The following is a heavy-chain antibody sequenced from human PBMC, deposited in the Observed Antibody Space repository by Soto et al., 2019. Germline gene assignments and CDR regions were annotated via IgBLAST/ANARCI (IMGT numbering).Heavy chain of an antibody. CDR2: MNPNSGNT. D-gene: IGHD3-10*01. CDR3: ARGAMVRGVILSQNPDYYYYYYMDV. Sequence: WASLKVSCKASGYAFTSYDINWVRQATGQGLEWMGWMNPNSGNTGYAQKFQGRVTMTGNTSISTAYMELSSLRSEDTAVYYCARGAMVRGVILSQNPDYYYYYYMDVWGKGTTVTVSS. V-gene: IGHV1-8*01. CDR1: GYAFTSYD. J-gene: IGHJ6*03.